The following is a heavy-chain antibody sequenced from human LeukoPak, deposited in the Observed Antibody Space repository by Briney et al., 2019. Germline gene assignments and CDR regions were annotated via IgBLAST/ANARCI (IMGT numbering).Heavy chain of an antibody. J-gene: IGHJ5*02. V-gene: IGHV4-34*01. CDR1: GGSFSGYY. Sequence: SETLSLTCAVYGGSFSGYYWSWIRQPPGKGLEWIGEINHSGSTNYNPSLKSRVTISVDTSKNQFSLKLSSVTAADTAVYYCARRPRGYCSGGSCKSNNWFDPWGQGTLVTVSS. CDR2: INHSGST. D-gene: IGHD2-15*01. CDR3: ARRPRGYCSGGSCKSNNWFDP.